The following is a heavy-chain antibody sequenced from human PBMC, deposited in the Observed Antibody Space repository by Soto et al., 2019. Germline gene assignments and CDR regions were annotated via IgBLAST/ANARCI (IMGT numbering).Heavy chain of an antibody. D-gene: IGHD3-10*01. V-gene: IGHV4-39*01. CDR2: IYNSGNT. J-gene: IGHJ4*02. CDR3: ARHIYGSGSYYNPGPWYFDY. CDR1: GGSISSSSYY. Sequence: PSETLSLTCTVSGGSISSSSYYWGWIRQPPGKGLEWIGGIYNSGNTYYNPSLKSRVTISVDTSKNQFSLKLSSVTAADTAVYYCARHIYGSGSYYNPGPWYFDYWGQGTLVTVSS.